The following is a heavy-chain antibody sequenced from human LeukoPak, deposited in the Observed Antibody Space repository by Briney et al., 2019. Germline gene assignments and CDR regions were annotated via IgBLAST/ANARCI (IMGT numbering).Heavy chain of an antibody. CDR2: DNYRGDI. J-gene: IGHJ4*02. D-gene: IGHD2/OR15-2a*01. Sequence: PSETLSLTCTVSGGSVSSSGFYWGWFRQPPGKGLEWIGIDNYRGDIYYNPSLRSRVTIFVDTSNNQFSVTLSSVTAADTAVYYCSRQALVIGSSYPDYWGQGILVTVSS. CDR3: SRQALVIGSSYPDY. CDR1: GGSVSSSGFY. V-gene: IGHV4-39*01.